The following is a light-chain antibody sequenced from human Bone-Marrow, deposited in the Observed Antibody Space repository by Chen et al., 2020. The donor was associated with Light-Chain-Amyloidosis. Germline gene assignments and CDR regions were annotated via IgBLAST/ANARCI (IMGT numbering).Light chain of an antibody. V-gene: IGLV3-21*02. CDR2: DDS. CDR1: NIGSTR. CDR3: QVWDRSSDRPV. Sequence: SYVLTQPSSVSVAQGQRATIACGGNNIGSTRVHWYQQTPGQAPLLVVYDDSDRPSGIPERLSGSNSGNTATLTISRVEAGDEADYYCQVWDRSSDRPVFGGGTKLTVL. J-gene: IGLJ3*02.